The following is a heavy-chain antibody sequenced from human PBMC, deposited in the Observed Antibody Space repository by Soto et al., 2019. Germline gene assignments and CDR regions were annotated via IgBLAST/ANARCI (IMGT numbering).Heavy chain of an antibody. CDR3: ATMKKPRGYYYGLNV. V-gene: IGHV4-4*02. Sequence: SETLSLTCAVSGNSVRSSNWWTWVRQSPGKGLEWIGEIYHLGGTNYNPSLKSRVTISVDMAKNQVSLKLSSVTAADTAVYYCATMKKPRGYYYGLNVWGQGTTVTVSS. CDR1: GNSVRSSNW. CDR2: IYHLGGT. J-gene: IGHJ6*02.